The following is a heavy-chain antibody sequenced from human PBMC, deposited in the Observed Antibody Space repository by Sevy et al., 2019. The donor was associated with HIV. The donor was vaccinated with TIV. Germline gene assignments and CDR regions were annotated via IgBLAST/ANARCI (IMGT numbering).Heavy chain of an antibody. CDR3: ARVTGYYYYYMDV. D-gene: IGHD3-9*01. CDR1: GGSISSYY. Sequence: SETLSLTCTVSGGSISSYYWSWIRQPPGKGLEWIGYIYYSGSTNDNASLKSRVTISVDTSKNQFSLKLSSVTAADTAVYYCARVTGYYYYYMDVWGKRTTVTVSS. V-gene: IGHV4-59*01. CDR2: IYYSGST. J-gene: IGHJ6*03.